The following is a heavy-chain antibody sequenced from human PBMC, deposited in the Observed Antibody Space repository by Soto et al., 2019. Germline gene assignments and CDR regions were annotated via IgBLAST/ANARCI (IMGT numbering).Heavy chain of an antibody. D-gene: IGHD5-12*01. CDR2: INISGGT. CDR3: ARGVATIRD. CDR1: GGSFSDYT. V-gene: IGHV4-34*02. J-gene: IGHJ4*02. Sequence: QEQLQQWGAGLLKPSETLSLTCAVNGGSFSDYTWSWIRQPPGKRLEWIGEINISGGTNYNPSLKSRVTISVDTSKHEFSLKLTSVTAADTAVYYCARGVATIRDWGLGTLVTVSS.